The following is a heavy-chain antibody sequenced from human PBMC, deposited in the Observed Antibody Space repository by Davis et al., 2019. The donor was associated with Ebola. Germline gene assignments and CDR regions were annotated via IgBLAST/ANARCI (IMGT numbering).Heavy chain of an antibody. CDR3: TRAAFGSYYFDY. Sequence: GESLKISCAASGFTFSSYAMSWVRQAPGKGLEWVSAISGSGGSTYYADSVKGRFTISRDNSKNTLYLQMNSLRAEDTAVYYCTRAAFGSYYFDYWGQGTLVTVSS. V-gene: IGHV3-23*01. CDR1: GFTFSSYA. CDR2: ISGSGGST. D-gene: IGHD3-3*01. J-gene: IGHJ4*02.